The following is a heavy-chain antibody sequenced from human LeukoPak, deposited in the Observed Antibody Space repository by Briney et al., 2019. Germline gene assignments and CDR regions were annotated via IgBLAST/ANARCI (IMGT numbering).Heavy chain of an antibody. V-gene: IGHV4-39*01. CDR1: GGSISSSSYY. Sequence: SETLSLTCTVSGGSISSSSYYWGWIRQPPGKGLEWIGSIYYSGSTYYNPSLKSRVTISVDTSKNQFSLKLSSVTAADTAVYYCARPKTPRNWFDPWGQGTLVTVSS. CDR2: IYYSGST. CDR3: ARPKTPRNWFDP. J-gene: IGHJ5*02.